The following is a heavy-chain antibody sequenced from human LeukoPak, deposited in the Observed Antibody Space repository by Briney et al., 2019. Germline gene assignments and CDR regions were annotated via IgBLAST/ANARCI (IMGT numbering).Heavy chain of an antibody. CDR3: ASLKAMGAFDI. V-gene: IGHV3-53*05. CDR2: IYSGGST. CDR1: GFTVSSNY. J-gene: IGHJ3*02. Sequence: PGGSLRLSCAASGFTVSSNYMSWVRQAPGKGLEWVSVIYSGGSTYYADSVKGRFTISRDNSKNTLYLQMNSLRAEDTAVYYCASLKAMGAFDIWGQGTMVTVSS. D-gene: IGHD5-24*01.